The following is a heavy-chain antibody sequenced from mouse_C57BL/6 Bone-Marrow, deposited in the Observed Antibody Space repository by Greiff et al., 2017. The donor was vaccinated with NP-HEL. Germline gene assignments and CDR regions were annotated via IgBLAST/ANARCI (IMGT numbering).Heavy chain of an antibody. V-gene: IGHV1-26*01. CDR1: GYTFTDYY. CDR3: ARSITTVVADAY. D-gene: IGHD1-1*01. Sequence: VQLQQSGPELVKPGASVKISCKASGYTFTDYYMNWVKQSHGKSLEWIGDINPNNGGTSYNQKFKGKATLTVDKSSSTAYMELRSLTSEDSAVYYCARSITTVVADAYWGQGTLVTVSA. J-gene: IGHJ3*01. CDR2: INPNNGGT.